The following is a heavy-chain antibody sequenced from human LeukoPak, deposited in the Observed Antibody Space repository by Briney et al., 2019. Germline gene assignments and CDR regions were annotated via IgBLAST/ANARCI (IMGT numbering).Heavy chain of an antibody. Sequence: SETLSLTCAVSGGSFSGYYWSWIRQPPGRGLEWIGEINHSGSTNYNPSLKSRVTISVDTSKNQFSLKLSSVTAADTAVYYCARPRRGLAVAGLNWFDPWGQGTLVTVSS. CDR1: GGSFSGYY. V-gene: IGHV4-34*01. CDR3: ARPRRGLAVAGLNWFDP. CDR2: INHSGST. D-gene: IGHD6-19*01. J-gene: IGHJ5*02.